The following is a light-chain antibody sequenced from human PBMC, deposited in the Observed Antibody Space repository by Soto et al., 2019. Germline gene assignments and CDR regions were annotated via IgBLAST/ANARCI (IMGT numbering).Light chain of an antibody. Sequence: EIVLTQSPGTLSLSPGERGTLSCRASQSFRGLLAWYQQKPGQAPRLLIYDAYNRATGIPPRFSGSGSGTDFTLTISSLEPEDSAVYYCQQRHMWPITFGQGTRWRL. J-gene: IGKJ5*01. V-gene: IGKV3-11*01. CDR2: DAY. CDR1: QSFRGL. CDR3: QQRHMWPIT.